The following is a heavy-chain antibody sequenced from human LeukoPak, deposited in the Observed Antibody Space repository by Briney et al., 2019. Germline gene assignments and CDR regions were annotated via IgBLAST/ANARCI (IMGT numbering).Heavy chain of an antibody. V-gene: IGHV3-53*01. CDR2: IYSGGST. CDR3: ASAGAGPAAAPDLHIDY. D-gene: IGHD6-13*01. J-gene: IGHJ4*02. Sequence: GGSLRLSCAASGFTVSSNYMSWVRQAPGKGLEWVSVIYSGGSTYYADSVKGRFTISRDNSKNTLYLQMNSLRAEDTAVYYCASAGAGPAAAPDLHIDYWGQGTLVTVSS. CDR1: GFTVSSNY.